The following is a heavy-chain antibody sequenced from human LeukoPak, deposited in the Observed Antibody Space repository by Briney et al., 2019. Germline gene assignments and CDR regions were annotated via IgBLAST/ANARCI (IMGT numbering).Heavy chain of an antibody. CDR3: ARENSGSYREFDY. CDR1: GGSVSSYY. J-gene: IGHJ4*02. CDR2: FYISGKT. Sequence: SETLSLTCSVSGGSVSSYYWSWIRQAAGEGLEWIGRFYISGKTDYNPSLKSRVTMSADTSRNQFSLRLTSVTAADTAVFYCARENSGSYREFDYWGQGTLVTVSS. V-gene: IGHV4-4*07. D-gene: IGHD1-26*01.